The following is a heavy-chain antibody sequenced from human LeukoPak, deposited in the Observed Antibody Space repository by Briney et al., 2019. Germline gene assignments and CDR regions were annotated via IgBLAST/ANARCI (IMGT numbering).Heavy chain of an antibody. CDR1: GGSVSSGSYY. Sequence: PSETLFLTCTVSGGSVSSGSYYWSWIRQPPGKGLEWIGYIYYSGSTNYNPSLKSRVTISVDTSKNQFSLKLSSVTAADTAVYYCARAFGATGGFDYWGQGTLVTVSS. V-gene: IGHV4-61*01. D-gene: IGHD2-8*02. J-gene: IGHJ4*02. CDR2: IYYSGST. CDR3: ARAFGATGGFDY.